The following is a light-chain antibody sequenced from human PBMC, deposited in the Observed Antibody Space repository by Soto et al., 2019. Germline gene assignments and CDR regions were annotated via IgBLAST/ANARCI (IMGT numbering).Light chain of an antibody. CDR1: QTVRNNY. V-gene: IGKV3-20*01. CDR2: DAS. Sequence: EIVMTQSPATLSVSPGERATLSCRASQTVRNNYLAWYQQKPGQAPRLLIYDASSRATGIPDRFSGGGSGTDFTLTISRLEPEDFAVYYCQQYNIWPLWTFGQETKVDIK. CDR3: QQYNIWPLWT. J-gene: IGKJ1*01.